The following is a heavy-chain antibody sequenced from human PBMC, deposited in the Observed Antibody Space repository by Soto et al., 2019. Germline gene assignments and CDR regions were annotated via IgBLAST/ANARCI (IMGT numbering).Heavy chain of an antibody. J-gene: IGHJ6*02. CDR1: NFSISSAYY. CDR2: VYHTGNT. V-gene: IGHV4-38-2*02. CDR3: ARDRIVTKPPAPYYLYYGVDV. Sequence: SETLTLTCGVSNFSISSAYYWAWIRQPPGKGLEWIASVYHTGNTYFNPSLKSRVTISVDTSKNQFSLRLRSVTAADTAIYYCARDRIVTKPPAPYYLYYGVDVWGQGTTVTVSS. D-gene: IGHD3-22*01.